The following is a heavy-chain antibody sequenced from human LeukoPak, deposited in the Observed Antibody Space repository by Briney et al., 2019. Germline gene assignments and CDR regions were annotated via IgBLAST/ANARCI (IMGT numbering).Heavy chain of an antibody. J-gene: IGHJ4*02. D-gene: IGHD3-9*01. CDR2: INSDGRST. CDR3: VRGADTGYSSDS. V-gene: IGHV3-74*01. Sequence: GGSLRLSCVASGFTFSRYWMHWVRQAPGKGLVWVSRINSDGRSTNYADSVKSRFSISRDNAENTLYPQMNSLRVEDTAVYYCVRGADTGYSSDSWGQGTLVTVSS. CDR1: GFTFSRYW.